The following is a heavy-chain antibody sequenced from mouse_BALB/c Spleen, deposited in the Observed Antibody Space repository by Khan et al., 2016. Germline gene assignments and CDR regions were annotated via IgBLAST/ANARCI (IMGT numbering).Heavy chain of an antibody. CDR3: STTTPMDY. Sequence: EVPLQESGPGLVKPSQSLSLTCTVTGHSITSDYAWNWIRQFPGNKLEWMGYITYSGSTSYNPSLKSRISITRDTSKNQFFLQLNSVTTEDTATYYCSTTTPMDYWGQGTSVTVSS. CDR1: GHSITSDYA. D-gene: IGHD1-2*01. CDR2: ITYSGST. J-gene: IGHJ4*01. V-gene: IGHV3-2*02.